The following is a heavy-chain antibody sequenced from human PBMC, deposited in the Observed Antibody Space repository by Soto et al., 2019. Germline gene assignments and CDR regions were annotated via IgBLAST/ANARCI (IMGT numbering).Heavy chain of an antibody. V-gene: IGHV3-23*01. J-gene: IGHJ4*02. CDR1: GFTFSSSA. Sequence: LILSCSASGFTFSSSAVSWVLQAPGKGLEWVSAISGSGGSTYYADSVKGRFTISRDNSKNTLYLQMNSLRAEDTAVYYCAKDKYDLRYYLDYWGQGTLVTVSS. CDR3: AKDKYDLRYYLDY. D-gene: IGHD5-12*01. CDR2: ISGSGGST.